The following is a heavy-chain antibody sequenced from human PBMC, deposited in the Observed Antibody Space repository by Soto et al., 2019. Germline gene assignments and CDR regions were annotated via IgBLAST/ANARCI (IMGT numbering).Heavy chain of an antibody. CDR3: ARGPYSSGWYLDY. Sequence: SVKVSCKASGGTFSSYAISWVRQAPGQGLEWMGGIIPIFGTANHAQKFQGRVTMTADESTSTAYMELSSLRSEDTAVYYCARGPYSSGWYLDYWGQGTLVTVSS. J-gene: IGHJ4*02. D-gene: IGHD6-19*01. CDR2: IIPIFGTA. V-gene: IGHV1-69*13. CDR1: GGTFSSYA.